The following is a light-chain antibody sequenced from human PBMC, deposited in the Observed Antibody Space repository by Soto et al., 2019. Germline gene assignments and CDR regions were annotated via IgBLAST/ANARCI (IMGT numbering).Light chain of an antibody. CDR1: SSDVGGYNY. J-gene: IGLJ1*01. CDR3: SSYTSSTTRV. CDR2: DVS. Sequence: SVLRQPASESGSPGQSITISCPGTSSDVGGYNYVSWYQQHPGKAPKLMIYDVSNRPSGVSNRFSGSKSGNTASLTISGLQAEDEDDYYCSSYTSSTTRVFGTGTKVTVL. V-gene: IGLV2-14*01.